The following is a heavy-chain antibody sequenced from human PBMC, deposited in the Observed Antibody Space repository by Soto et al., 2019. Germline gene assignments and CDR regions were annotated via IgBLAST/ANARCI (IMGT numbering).Heavy chain of an antibody. CDR3: AREFWRYYDSSGYTDI. D-gene: IGHD3-22*01. CDR2: IYYSGST. V-gene: IGHV4-30-4*01. J-gene: IGHJ3*02. Sequence: QVQLQESGPGLVKPSQTLSLTCTVSGGSISSGDYYWSWIRQPPGKGLEWIGYIYYSGSTYYNPSLKSRVTISVDTSKNQFSLKLSSVTAADTAVYYCAREFWRYYDSSGYTDIWGQGTMVTVSS. CDR1: GGSISSGDYY.